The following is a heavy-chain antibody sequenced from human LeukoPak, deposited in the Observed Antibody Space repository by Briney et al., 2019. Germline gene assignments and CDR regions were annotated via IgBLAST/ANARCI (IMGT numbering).Heavy chain of an antibody. Sequence: PSETLSLTCTVSGGSFSSGSYYWSWIRQPPGKGLEWIGYIYYSGSTNYNPSLKSRVTISVDTSKNQFSPKLSSVTAADTAVYYCARGQLQGPRYYYYYGMDVWGQGTTVTVSS. CDR3: ARGQLQGPRYYYYYGMDV. CDR2: IYYSGST. D-gene: IGHD2-2*01. J-gene: IGHJ6*02. CDR1: GGSFSSGSYY. V-gene: IGHV4-61*01.